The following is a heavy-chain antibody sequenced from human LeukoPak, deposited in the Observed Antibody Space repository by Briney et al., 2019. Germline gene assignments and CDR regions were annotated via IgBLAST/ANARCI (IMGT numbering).Heavy chain of an antibody. J-gene: IGHJ6*03. V-gene: IGHV1-18*01. CDR2: ISAYNGHT. Sequence: GPVKVSCKASGYTFTSYVISWVRQAPGQGLEWMGWISAYNGHTNYAQKLQGRVTVTTDTSTSTAYMELRSLRSDDTAVYYCARGDSGYDSWNPWKYYYHMDVWGQGTTVTISS. CDR1: GYTFTSYV. CDR3: ARGDSGYDSWNPWKYYYHMDV. D-gene: IGHD5-12*01.